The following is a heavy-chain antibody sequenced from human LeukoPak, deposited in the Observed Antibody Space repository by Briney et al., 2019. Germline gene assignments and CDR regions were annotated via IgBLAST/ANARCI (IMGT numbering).Heavy chain of an antibody. Sequence: PSETLSLTCTVSGGSISSSSYYWGWIRQPPGKGLEWIGSIYYSGSTYYNPSLKSRVTISVDTSKNQFSLKLSSVTAADTAVYYCAGPGSGSYYRNYYYYMDVWGKGTTVTISS. CDR3: AGPGSGSYYRNYYYYMDV. D-gene: IGHD3-10*01. CDR2: IYYSGST. CDR1: GGSISSSSYY. V-gene: IGHV4-39*01. J-gene: IGHJ6*03.